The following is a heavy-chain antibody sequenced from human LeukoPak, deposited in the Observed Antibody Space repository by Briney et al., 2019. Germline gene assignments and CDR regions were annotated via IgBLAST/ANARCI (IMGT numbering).Heavy chain of an antibody. V-gene: IGHV3-30-3*01. J-gene: IGHJ4*02. D-gene: IGHD3-22*01. CDR2: ISYDGSNK. CDR3: ARDDWEYSSGYSPMDY. CDR1: GFTFGSYA. Sequence: SGRPLRLSCAASGFTFGSYAMHWVRQAPGKGLEWVAVISYDGSNKYYADSVKGRFTISRDNSKNTLYLQMNSLRAEDTAVYYCARDDWEYSSGYSPMDYWGQGTLVTVSS.